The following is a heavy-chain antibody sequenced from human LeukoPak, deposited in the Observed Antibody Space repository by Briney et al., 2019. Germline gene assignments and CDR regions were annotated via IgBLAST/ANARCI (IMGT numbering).Heavy chain of an antibody. CDR2: IIPIFGTA. CDR1: GGTFSSYA. Sequence: ASVKVSCKASGGTFSSYAISWVRQAPGQGLEWMGGIIPIFGTANYAQKFQGRVTITADKSTSTAYMELSSLRSEDTAVYYYAKDGSHGSVDYWGQGTLVTVSS. CDR3: AKDGSHGSVDY. V-gene: IGHV1-69*06. J-gene: IGHJ4*02. D-gene: IGHD6-25*01.